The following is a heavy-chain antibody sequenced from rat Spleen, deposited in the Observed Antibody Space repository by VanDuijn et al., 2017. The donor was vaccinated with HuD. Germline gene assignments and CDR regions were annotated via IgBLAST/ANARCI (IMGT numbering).Heavy chain of an antibody. CDR1: GFTFSDYN. V-gene: IGHV5S10*01. CDR3: STRDYPSYTGIL. J-gene: IGHJ2*01. D-gene: IGHD4-1*01. CDR2: IIYDGSRT. Sequence: EVQLVESGGGLVQPGRSLKLSCAASGFTFSDYNMAWVRQAPKKGLEWVATIIYDGSRTYYRDSVKGRFTISRDNAKSSLYLQMDSLRSEDTATYYCSTRDYPSYTGILWGQGVKVTVSS.